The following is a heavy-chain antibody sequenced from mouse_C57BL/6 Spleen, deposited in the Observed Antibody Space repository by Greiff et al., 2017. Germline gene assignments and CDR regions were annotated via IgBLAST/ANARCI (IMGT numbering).Heavy chain of an antibody. CDR3: ARRGDYDGFAY. V-gene: IGHV1-80*01. J-gene: IGHJ3*01. CDR1: GYAFSSYW. D-gene: IGHD2-4*01. CDR2: IYPGDGDT. Sequence: QVQLKESGAELVKPGASVKISCKASGYAFSSYWMNWVKQRPGKGLEWIGQIYPGDGDTNYNGKFKGKATLTADKSSSTAYMQLSSLTSEDSAVYFCARRGDYDGFAYWGQGTLVTVSA.